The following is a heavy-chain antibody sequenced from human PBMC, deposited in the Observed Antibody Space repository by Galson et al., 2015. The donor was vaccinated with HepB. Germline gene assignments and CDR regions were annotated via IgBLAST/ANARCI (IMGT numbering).Heavy chain of an antibody. V-gene: IGHV3-30-3*01. CDR2: LSSDGSNK. CDR1: GFTFSSHA. CDR3: ARGRGITDRYYYFYYGMDV. Sequence: SLRLSCAASGFTFSSHAMYWVRQAPGKGLEWVATLSSDGSNKYYADSVRGQSSISRDNSNNTLSLQMNSLRPEDTAVYYCARGRGITDRYYYFYYGMDVWGQGTAVTVSS. D-gene: IGHD3-16*01. J-gene: IGHJ6*02.